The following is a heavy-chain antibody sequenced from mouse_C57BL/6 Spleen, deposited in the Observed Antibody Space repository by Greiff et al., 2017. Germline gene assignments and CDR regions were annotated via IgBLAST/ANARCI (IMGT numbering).Heavy chain of an antibody. J-gene: IGHJ3*01. CDR3: ARNYGSEGFAY. CDR1: GYAFTNYL. CDR2: INPGSGGT. Sequence: VQLQQSGAELVRPGTSVKVSCKASGYAFTNYLIEWVKQRPGQGLEWIGVINPGSGGTNYNEKFKGKATLTADKSSSTAYMQLSSLTSEDSAVYFCARNYGSEGFAYWGQGTLVTVSA. V-gene: IGHV1-54*01. D-gene: IGHD1-1*01.